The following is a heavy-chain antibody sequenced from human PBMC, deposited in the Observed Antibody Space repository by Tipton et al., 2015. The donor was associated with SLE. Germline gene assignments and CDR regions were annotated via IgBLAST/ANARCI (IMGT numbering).Heavy chain of an antibody. CDR1: GGSISSGGYY. CDR3: ARVQLGYCSGGSCYGPHFDY. J-gene: IGHJ4*02. CDR2: IYYSGST. V-gene: IGHV4-31*03. Sequence: TLSLTCTVSGGSISSGGYYWSWIRQHPGKGLEWIGYIYYSGSTYYNPSLKSRVTISVDTSKNQFSLKLSSVTAADTAVYYCARVQLGYCSGGSCYGPHFDYWGQGTLVTVSS. D-gene: IGHD2-15*01.